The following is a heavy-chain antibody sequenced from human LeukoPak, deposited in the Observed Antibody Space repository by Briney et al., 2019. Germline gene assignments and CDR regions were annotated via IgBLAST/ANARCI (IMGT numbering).Heavy chain of an antibody. CDR3: ARVLRYCSGGNCYSGGLGYMDV. D-gene: IGHD2-15*01. CDR2: ISSSGRSI. V-gene: IGHV3-48*03. Sequence: AGGSLRVSCAASGFTFSSYEMNWVRQAPGKGLEWVSYISSSGRSIYYAGSVKGRFTISRDNAKNSLFLQMNSLRAEDTAVYYCARVLRYCSGGNCYSGGLGYMDVWGKGTTVTISS. J-gene: IGHJ6*03. CDR1: GFTFSSYE.